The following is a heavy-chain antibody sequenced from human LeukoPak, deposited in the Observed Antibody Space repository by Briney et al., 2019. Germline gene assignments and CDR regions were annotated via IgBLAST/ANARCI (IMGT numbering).Heavy chain of an antibody. Sequence: PSQTLSFTCTVSGGSISSGGYYWSWLRQHPGTGLEWIGYIYYSGSTYYNPSLKSRVTISVDTSKNQFSLKLSSVTAADTAVYYCARDGIAAGGSVGYWGQGTLVTVSS. CDR2: IYYSGST. J-gene: IGHJ4*02. CDR3: ARDGIAAGGSVGY. V-gene: IGHV4-31*03. D-gene: IGHD6-13*01. CDR1: GGSISSGGYY.